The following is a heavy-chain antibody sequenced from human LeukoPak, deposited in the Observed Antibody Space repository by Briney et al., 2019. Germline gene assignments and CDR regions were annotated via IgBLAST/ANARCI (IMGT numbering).Heavy chain of an antibody. J-gene: IGHJ2*01. CDR1: GYTFTSYA. Sequence: ASVKVSCKASGYTFTSYAMHWVRQAPGQRLEWMGWINAGNGNTKYSQKFQGRVTITRDTSASTAYMELSSLRSEDTAVYYCARVRWEWLPQVGYFDLWGRGTLVTVSS. D-gene: IGHD6-19*01. V-gene: IGHV1-3*01. CDR2: INAGNGNT. CDR3: ARVRWEWLPQVGYFDL.